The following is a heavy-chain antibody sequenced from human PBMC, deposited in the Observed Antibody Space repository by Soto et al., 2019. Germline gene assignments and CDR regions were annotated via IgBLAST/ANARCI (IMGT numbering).Heavy chain of an antibody. V-gene: IGHV3-53*01. CDR2: IYSGGST. J-gene: IGHJ6*02. CDR3: VRDRRSIAALSYYYYGMDV. D-gene: IGHD6-6*01. CDR1: GFTVSSNY. Sequence: EVQLVESGGGLIQPGGSLRLSCAASGFTVSSNYMSWVRQAPGKGLEWVSVIYSGGSTYYADSVKGRFTISRDNSKNTLYLQMNSLRAEDTAVYYCVRDRRSIAALSYYYYGMDVWGQGTTVTVSS.